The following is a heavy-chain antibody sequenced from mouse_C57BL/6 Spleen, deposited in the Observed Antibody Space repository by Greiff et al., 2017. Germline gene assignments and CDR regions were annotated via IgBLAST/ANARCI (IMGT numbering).Heavy chain of an antibody. CDR3: ATIHYGNYNYAMDY. D-gene: IGHD2-1*01. CDR2: IYPSDSET. V-gene: IGHV1-61*01. J-gene: IGHJ4*01. Sequence: VQLQQPGAELVRPGSSVKLSCKASGYTFTSYWMDWVKQRPGQGLEWIGNIYPSDSETHYNQKFKDKATLTVDKSSSTAYMQLSSLTSEDSAVYYCATIHYGNYNYAMDYWGQGTSVTVSS. CDR1: GYTFTSYW.